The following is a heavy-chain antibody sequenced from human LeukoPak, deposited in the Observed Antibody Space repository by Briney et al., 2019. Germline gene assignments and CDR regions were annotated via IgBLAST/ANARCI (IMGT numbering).Heavy chain of an antibody. CDR2: INSDGSNT. CDR3: TRDYGMAGSTNAFDI. V-gene: IGHV3-74*03. CDR1: GFTVSSNY. J-gene: IGHJ3*02. D-gene: IGHD5-24*01. Sequence: GGSLRLSCAASGFTVSSNYMTWVRQAPGKGLEWVSRINSDGSNTTYADSVRGRLTTSRDSAKDTVYLQMNSLRPDDTAVYYCTRDYGMAGSTNAFDIWGQGTMVTASS.